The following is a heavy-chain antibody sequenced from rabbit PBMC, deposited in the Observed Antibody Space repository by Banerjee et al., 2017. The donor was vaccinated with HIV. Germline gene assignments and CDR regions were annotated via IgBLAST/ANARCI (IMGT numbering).Heavy chain of an antibody. Sequence: QEQLEESGGGLVKPEGSLTLTCKASGFDFSSSYCMCWVRQAPGKGLEWIGCIYTGSGSTYYASWAKGRFTISKTSSTSVTLQMTSLTAADTATYLCARDYINGWSDYVFNLWGQGTLVTVS. CDR2: IYTGSGST. D-gene: IGHD4-1*01. V-gene: IGHV1S45*01. J-gene: IGHJ4*01. CDR1: GFDFSSSYC. CDR3: ARDYINGWSDYVFNL.